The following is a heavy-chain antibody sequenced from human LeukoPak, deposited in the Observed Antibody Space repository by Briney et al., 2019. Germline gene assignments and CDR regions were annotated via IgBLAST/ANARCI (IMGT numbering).Heavy chain of an antibody. V-gene: IGHV4-34*01. CDR3: ARGRGSGSYYSYYFDY. Sequence: PSETLSHTCAVYGGSFSGYYWSWIRQPPGKGLEWIGEINHSGSTNYNPSLKSRVTISVDTSKNQFSLKLSSVTAADTAVYYCARGRGSGSYYSYYFDYWGQGTLVTVSS. D-gene: IGHD3-10*01. CDR2: INHSGST. CDR1: GGSFSGYY. J-gene: IGHJ4*02.